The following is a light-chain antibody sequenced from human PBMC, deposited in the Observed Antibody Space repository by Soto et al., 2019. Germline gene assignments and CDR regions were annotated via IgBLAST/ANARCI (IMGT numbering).Light chain of an antibody. CDR3: GTWDSSLSAGV. J-gene: IGLJ2*01. CDR2: DNN. V-gene: IGLV1-51*01. CDR1: SSNIGNNY. Sequence: QSVLTQPPSVSAAPGQKVTISCSGSSSNIGNNYVSWYQQLPGTAPKLLIYDNNKRPSEIPDRFSGSKSGTSATLGITGLQTGDEAEYYCGTWDSSLSAGVFGGGTKLTVL.